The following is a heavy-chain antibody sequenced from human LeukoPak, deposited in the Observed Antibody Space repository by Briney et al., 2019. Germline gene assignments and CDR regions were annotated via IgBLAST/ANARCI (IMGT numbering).Heavy chain of an antibody. Sequence: ASVRVSCKASGDTFIRSYMHWVRQAPGQGLEWMGIINPSGGDIRYAQKFQGRVTMTRDTSTSSVYMQLSSLRSEDTAVYYCARDLSYGSLGGYYFDYWGQGTLVTVSS. CDR2: INPSGGDI. V-gene: IGHV1-46*01. CDR3: ARDLSYGSLGGYYFDY. CDR1: GDTFIRSY. D-gene: IGHD3-16*01. J-gene: IGHJ4*02.